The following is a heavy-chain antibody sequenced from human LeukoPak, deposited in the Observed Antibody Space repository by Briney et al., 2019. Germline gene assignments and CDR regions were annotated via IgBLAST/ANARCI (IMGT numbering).Heavy chain of an antibody. CDR2: IYHRGVT. D-gene: IGHD1-26*01. CDR3: AKNAGWELQD. V-gene: IGHV4-4*02. CDR1: SGSVNNENW. J-gene: IGHJ4*02. Sequence: SETLSLTCAVSSGSVNNENWWSWVRQSPGTGLEWIGEIYHRGVTNYNPSLKSRVTISMDRSKNQFSLNLNSVAAADTAVYYCAKNAGWELQDWGQGTLVTVSS.